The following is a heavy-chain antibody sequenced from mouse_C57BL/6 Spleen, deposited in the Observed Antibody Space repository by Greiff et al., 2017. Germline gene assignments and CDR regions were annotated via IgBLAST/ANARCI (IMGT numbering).Heavy chain of an antibody. CDR1: GYTFTDYY. V-gene: IGHV1-76*01. J-gene: IGHJ4*01. CDR3: ARFWAMDY. Sequence: QVQLQQSGAELVRPGASVKLSCKASGYTFTDYYINWVKQRPGQGLEWIARIYPGSGNTYYNEKFKGKATLTAEKSSSTAYMQLSSLTSEDSAVYFCARFWAMDYWGQGTSVTVSS. CDR2: IYPGSGNT.